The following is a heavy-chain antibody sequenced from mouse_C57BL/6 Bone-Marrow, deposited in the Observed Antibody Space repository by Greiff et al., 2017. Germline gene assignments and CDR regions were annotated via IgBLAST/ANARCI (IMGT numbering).Heavy chain of an antibody. Sequence: QVQLQQSGAELAKPGASVKLSCKASGYTFTSYWMHWVKQRPGQGLEWIGYINPSSGYTKYNQKFKDKATLTADKSSSTAYMQLSSLTYEDSAVYYCARNYYGSSRDFDVWGTGTTVTVSS. CDR3: ARNYYGSSRDFDV. CDR2: INPSSGYT. V-gene: IGHV1-7*01. J-gene: IGHJ1*03. D-gene: IGHD1-1*01. CDR1: GYTFTSYW.